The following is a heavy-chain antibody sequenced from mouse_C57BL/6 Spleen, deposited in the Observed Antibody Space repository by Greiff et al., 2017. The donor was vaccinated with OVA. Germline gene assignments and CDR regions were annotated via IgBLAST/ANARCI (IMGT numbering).Heavy chain of an antibody. Sequence: EVMLVESGGGLVKPGGSLKLSCAASGFTFSDYGMHWVRQAPEKGLEWVAYISSGSSTIYYADTVKGRFTISRDNAKNTLFLQMTSLRSEDTAMYYCAKGGITTGVDSHLSYWGQGTTLTVAS. CDR3: AKGGITTGVDSHLSY. D-gene: IGHD1-1*01. J-gene: IGHJ2*01. CDR2: ISSGSSTI. V-gene: IGHV5-17*01. CDR1: GFTFSDYG.